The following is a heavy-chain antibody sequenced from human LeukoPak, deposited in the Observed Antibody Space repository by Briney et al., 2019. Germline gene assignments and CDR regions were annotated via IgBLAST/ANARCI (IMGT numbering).Heavy chain of an antibody. CDR3: ARETPEYD. J-gene: IGHJ4*02. CDR1: GYPFSIYS. V-gene: IGHV3-21*01. CDR2: ISSSNNYI. D-gene: IGHD1-14*01. Sequence: PGGPLRLSCAASGYPFSIYSMHWVPHAPGKGVEWVSSISSSNNYIYYADSVKGRFTISRDNAKNSLYLQMNSLRAEDTAVYYCARETPEYDWGQGTLVTVSS.